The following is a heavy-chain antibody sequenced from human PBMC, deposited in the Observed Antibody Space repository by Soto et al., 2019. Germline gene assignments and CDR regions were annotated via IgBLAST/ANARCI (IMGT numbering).Heavy chain of an antibody. CDR3: ARVAGVAYCGGDCYHFDY. Sequence: SETLSLTCTVSGDSFSSDDYYWSWIRQPPGKGLEWIGYISYRVDTYYSPSLKSRVTMSIDTSKNQFSLNVRSVTAADTAVYYCARVAGVAYCGGDCYHFDYWGQGTLVTVSS. CDR1: GDSFSSDDYY. D-gene: IGHD2-21*02. J-gene: IGHJ4*02. CDR2: ISYRVDT. V-gene: IGHV4-30-4*01.